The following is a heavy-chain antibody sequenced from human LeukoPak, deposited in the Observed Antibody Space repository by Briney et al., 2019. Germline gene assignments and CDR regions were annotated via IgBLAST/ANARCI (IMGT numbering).Heavy chain of an antibody. CDR3: ARRGGTNSRYDILTGYYRYYFDY. CDR2: ISSSSSYI. J-gene: IGHJ4*02. Sequence: PGGSLRLSCAASGFTFSSYSMNWVRQAPGKGLEWVSSISSSSSYIYYADSVKGRFTISRDNAKNSLYPQMNSLRAEDTAVYYCARRGGTNSRYDILTGYYRYYFDYWGQGTLVTVSS. V-gene: IGHV3-21*01. D-gene: IGHD3-9*01. CDR1: GFTFSSYS.